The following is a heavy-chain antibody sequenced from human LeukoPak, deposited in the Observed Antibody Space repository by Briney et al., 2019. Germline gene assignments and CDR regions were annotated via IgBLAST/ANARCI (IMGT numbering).Heavy chain of an antibody. CDR2: IIPILGIA. Sequence: SVKVSCKAFGGTFNSYAISWVRQAPGQGLEWMGRIIPILGIANYAQKFQGRVTITADKSTSTAYMELSSLRSEDTAVYYCASGTGPDYWGQGTLVTVSS. D-gene: IGHD1-26*01. CDR3: ASGTGPDY. J-gene: IGHJ4*02. CDR1: GGTFNSYA. V-gene: IGHV1-69*04.